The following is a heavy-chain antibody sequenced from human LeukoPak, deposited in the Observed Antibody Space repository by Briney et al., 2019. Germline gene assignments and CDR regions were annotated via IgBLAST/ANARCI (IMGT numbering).Heavy chain of an antibody. CDR2: ISYDGSNK. D-gene: IGHD4-17*01. CDR3: AKDGGDDYGDDRRFDY. CDR1: GFTFSSYG. V-gene: IGHV3-30*18. J-gene: IGHJ4*02. Sequence: GRSLRLSCAASGFTFSSYGMHWVRQAPGEGLEWVAVISYDGSNKYYGDSVKGRFTISRDNSKNTLYLQMNSLRAEDTAVYYCAKDGGDDYGDDRRFDYWGQGTLVTVSS.